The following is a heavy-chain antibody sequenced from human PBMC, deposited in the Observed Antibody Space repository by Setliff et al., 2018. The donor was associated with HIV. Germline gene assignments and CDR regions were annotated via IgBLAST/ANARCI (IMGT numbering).Heavy chain of an antibody. V-gene: IGHV1-69*04. CDR3: ARVIGDDFWSGTSNWFDP. D-gene: IGHD3-3*01. Sequence: SVKVSCKVSGDTFRSYAISWVRQAPGQGLEWMGRIVPTLGSVNYAQKFQGRVTITADKPTTTAYMQIVGLTSEDTAIYYCARVIGDDFWSGTSNWFDPWGQGTVGTVSS. CDR1: GDTFRSYA. J-gene: IGHJ5*02. CDR2: IVPTLGSV.